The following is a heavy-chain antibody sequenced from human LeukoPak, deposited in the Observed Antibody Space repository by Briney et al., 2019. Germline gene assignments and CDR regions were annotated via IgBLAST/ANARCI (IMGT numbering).Heavy chain of an antibody. CDR2: ISGSGGST. Sequence: GGSLRLSCAASGFTFSSYAMSWVRQAPGTGLEWVSAISGSGGSTYYADSVKGRFTISRDNSKNTLYLQMNSLRAEDTAVYYCAKSLGVRDYYYDSSGYYYFDYWGQGTLVTVSS. CDR3: AKSLGVRDYYYDSSGYYYFDY. V-gene: IGHV3-23*01. D-gene: IGHD3-22*01. J-gene: IGHJ4*02. CDR1: GFTFSSYA.